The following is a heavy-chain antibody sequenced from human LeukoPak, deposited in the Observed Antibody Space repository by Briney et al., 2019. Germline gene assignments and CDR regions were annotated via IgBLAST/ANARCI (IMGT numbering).Heavy chain of an antibody. CDR3: ARGSGSDYYYYGIDV. D-gene: IGHD2-15*01. CDR2: IYYSGTT. J-gene: IGHJ6*02. V-gene: IGHV4-59*08. CDR1: GGSISTYY. Sequence: SETLSLTCTVSGGSISTYYWSWIRQSPGKGLECIGYIYYSGTTDYNPSLKSRVTISVDTSDNQFSLNLTSVTAADTAVYFCARGSGSDYYYYGIDVWGPGTTVTVSS.